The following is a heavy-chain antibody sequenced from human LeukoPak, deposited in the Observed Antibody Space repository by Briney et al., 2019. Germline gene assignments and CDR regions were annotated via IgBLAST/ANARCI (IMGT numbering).Heavy chain of an antibody. CDR3: AASKYCSSTSCSHFDY. D-gene: IGHD2-2*01. CDR1: GYTLTELS. CDR2: FDPEDGET. J-gene: IGHJ4*02. Sequence: ASVKVSCKVSGYTLTELSMHWVRQAPGKGLEWRGGFDPEDGETIYAQKFQGRVTMTEDTSTDTAYMELSSLRSEDAAVYSCAASKYCSSTSCSHFDYWGQGTLVTVSS. V-gene: IGHV1-24*01.